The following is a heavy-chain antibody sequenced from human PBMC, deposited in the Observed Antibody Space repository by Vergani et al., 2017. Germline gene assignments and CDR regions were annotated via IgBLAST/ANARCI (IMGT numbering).Heavy chain of an antibody. CDR2: IKEDGSEK. CDR3: ARVNSGGSY. D-gene: IGHD3-16*01. Sequence: EVQLVESGGGVVKPGGSLRLSCAASGFTFSNAWMHWVRQAPGKGLEWVAAIKEDGSEKQYVDCVKGRFTISRDNAKKSLYLQMNSLRGEDTAVYYCARVNSGGSYWGQGTLVTVSS. V-gene: IGHV3-7*01. J-gene: IGHJ4*02. CDR1: GFTFSNAW.